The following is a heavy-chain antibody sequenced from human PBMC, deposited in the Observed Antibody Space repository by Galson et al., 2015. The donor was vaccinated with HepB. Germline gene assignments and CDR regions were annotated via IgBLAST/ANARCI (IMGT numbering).Heavy chain of an antibody. CDR3: ARDPQDEYSYGIFDY. D-gene: IGHD5-18*01. Sequence: SVKVSCKASGYTFTSYAMHWVRQAPGQRLEWMGWISAGNGNTKYSQKFQGRVTITRDTSASTAYMELSSLRSEDTAVYYCARDPQDEYSYGIFDYWGQGTLVTVSS. CDR1: GYTFTSYA. V-gene: IGHV1-3*01. CDR2: ISAGNGNT. J-gene: IGHJ4*02.